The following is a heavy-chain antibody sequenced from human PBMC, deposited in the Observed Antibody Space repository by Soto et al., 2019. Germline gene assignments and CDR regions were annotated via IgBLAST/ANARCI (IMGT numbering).Heavy chain of an antibody. J-gene: IGHJ6*03. CDR1: GFTFSSYA. CDR2: ISGSGGST. D-gene: IGHD6-25*01. Sequence: PGGSLRLSCAASGFTFSSYAMSWVRQAPGKGLEWVSAISGSGGSTYYADSVKGRFTISRDNSKNTLYLQMNSLRAEDTAVYYCAKGGPRLPRPSYYYYYMDVWGKGTTVTVSS. CDR3: AKGGPRLPRPSYYYYYMDV. V-gene: IGHV3-23*01.